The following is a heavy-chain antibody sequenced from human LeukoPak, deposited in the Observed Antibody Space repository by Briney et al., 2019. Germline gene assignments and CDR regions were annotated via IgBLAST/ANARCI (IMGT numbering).Heavy chain of an antibody. CDR2: ISGSGGST. CDR1: GFTFSSYG. V-gene: IGHV3-23*01. D-gene: IGHD2-2*01. CDR3: AKAGPDIVVVPAAMARGDY. J-gene: IGHJ4*02. Sequence: PGGSLRLSCAASGFTFSSYGMSWVRQAPGKGLEWVSAISGSGGSTYYADSVKGRFTISRDNSKNTLYLQMNSLRAEDTAVYYCAKAGPDIVVVPAAMARGDYWGQGTLVTVSS.